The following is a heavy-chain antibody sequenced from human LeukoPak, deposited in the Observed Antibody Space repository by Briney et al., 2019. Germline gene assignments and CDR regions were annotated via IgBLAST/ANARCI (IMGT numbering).Heavy chain of an antibody. D-gene: IGHD6-19*01. CDR2: MNPNSGNT. V-gene: IGHV1-8*03. Sequence: ASVKVSCKASGYTFTSYDINWVRQATGQGLEWMGWMNPNSGNTGYAQKFQGRVTITRNTSISTAYMELSSPRSEDTAVYYCARHPRNRIAVAGTYYYYYMDVWGKGTTVTVS. J-gene: IGHJ6*03. CDR1: GYTFTSYD. CDR3: ARHPRNRIAVAGTYYYYYMDV.